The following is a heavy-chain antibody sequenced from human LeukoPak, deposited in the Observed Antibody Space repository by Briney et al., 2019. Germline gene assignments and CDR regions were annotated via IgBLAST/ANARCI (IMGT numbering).Heavy chain of an antibody. CDR2: INPSGGST. J-gene: IGHJ6*03. D-gene: IGHD1-14*01. Sequence: GASVKVSCKASRYTFTDYYMHWVRQAPGQGLEWMGIINPSGGSTSYAQKFQGRVTMTRDMSTSTVYMELSSLRSEDTAVYYCASENRISSQYYYYYYMDVWGKGTTVTVSS. CDR1: RYTFTDYY. V-gene: IGHV1-46*01. CDR3: ASENRISSQYYYYYYMDV.